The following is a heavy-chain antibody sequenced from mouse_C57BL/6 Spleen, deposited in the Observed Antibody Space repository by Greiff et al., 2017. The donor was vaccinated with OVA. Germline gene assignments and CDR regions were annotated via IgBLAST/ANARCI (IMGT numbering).Heavy chain of an antibody. CDR1: GFTFSDYY. J-gene: IGHJ2*01. CDR3: ARDRVFDY. CDR2: INYDGSST. V-gene: IGHV5-16*01. D-gene: IGHD3-3*01. Sequence: EVQLVESEGGLVQPGSSMKLSCTASGFTFSDYYMAWVRQVPEKGLEWVANINYDGSSTYYLDSLKSRFIISRDNAKNILYLQMSSLKSEDTATYYCARDRVFDYWGQGTTLTVSS.